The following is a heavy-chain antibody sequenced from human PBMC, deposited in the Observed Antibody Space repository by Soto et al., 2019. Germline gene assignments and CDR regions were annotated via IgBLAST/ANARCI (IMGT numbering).Heavy chain of an antibody. CDR1: GFTFSSYG. J-gene: IGHJ6*02. CDR2: ISYDGSNK. Sequence: PGGSLRLSCAASGFTFSSYGMHWVRQAPGKGLEWVAVISYDGSNKYYADSVKGRFTISRDNSKNTLYLQMNSLRAEDTAVYYCAKGAVAGTDYYYYYGMDVWGQGTTVTVSS. CDR3: AKGAVAGTDYYYYYGMDV. D-gene: IGHD6-19*01. V-gene: IGHV3-30*18.